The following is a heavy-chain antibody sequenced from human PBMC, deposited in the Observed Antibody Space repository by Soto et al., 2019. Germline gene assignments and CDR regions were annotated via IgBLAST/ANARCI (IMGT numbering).Heavy chain of an antibody. Sequence: QVQLQESGPRLVEASQTLSLTCTVSNASITSSGYYWSWVRQPPGKRLEWIGYIYHSWSTFYSPSLQRRLTMSVDTSKNTFSLTLRSVTAADTAVYHCDRMSGTYYVPDYCGEGTLVTVSS. CDR2: IYHSWST. CDR3: DRMSGTYYVPDY. CDR1: NASITSSGYY. V-gene: IGHV4-31*03. D-gene: IGHD1-26*01. J-gene: IGHJ4*02.